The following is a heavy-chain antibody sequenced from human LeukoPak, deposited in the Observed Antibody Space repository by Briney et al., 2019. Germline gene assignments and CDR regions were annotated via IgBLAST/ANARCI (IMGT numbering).Heavy chain of an antibody. D-gene: IGHD3-22*01. Sequence: GGSLRLSCAASGFTFSSYGMHWVRQAPGKGLEWVAFIRYDGSNKYYADSVKGRFTISRDNSKNTLYLQMNSLRAEDTAVYYCAKPMGYDSSDYYYPLDYWGQGTLVTVSS. V-gene: IGHV3-30*02. CDR1: GFTFSSYG. CDR2: IRYDGSNK. CDR3: AKPMGYDSSDYYYPLDY. J-gene: IGHJ4*02.